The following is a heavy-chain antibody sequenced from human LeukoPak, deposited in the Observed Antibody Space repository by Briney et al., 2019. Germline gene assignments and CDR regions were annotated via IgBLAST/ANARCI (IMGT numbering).Heavy chain of an antibody. CDR3: ARDPYSSGSRYYYGMDV. Sequence: PGGSLRLSCAASGFTFSSYSMNWVRQAPGKGLEWVSYISSSSSTIYYADSVEGRFTISRDNAKNSLYLQMNSLRAEDTAVYYCARDPYSSGSRYYYGMDVWGQGTTVTVSS. CDR1: GFTFSSYS. D-gene: IGHD6-19*01. J-gene: IGHJ6*02. CDR2: ISSSSSTI. V-gene: IGHV3-48*01.